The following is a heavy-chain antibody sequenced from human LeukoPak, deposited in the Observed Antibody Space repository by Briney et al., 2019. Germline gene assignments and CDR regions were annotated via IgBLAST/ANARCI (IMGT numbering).Heavy chain of an antibody. CDR2: INPNSGGT. V-gene: IGHV1-2*02. J-gene: IGHJ6*03. CDR3: ARTFDYYYYYYMDV. Sequence: GASVTVSCTASGYTFTVYYMHWVRQAPGQGLEWMGWINPNSGGTNYAQKFQDRVTMTRDTSISTAYMELSRLRSDDTAVYYCARTFDYYYYYYMDVWGKGTTVTVSS. CDR1: GYTFTVYY. D-gene: IGHD3-9*01.